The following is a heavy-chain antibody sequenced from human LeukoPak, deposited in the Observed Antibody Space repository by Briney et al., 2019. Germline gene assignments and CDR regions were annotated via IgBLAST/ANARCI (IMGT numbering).Heavy chain of an antibody. CDR1: GFTFSTFC. Sequence: GGSLRLSCAASGFTFSTFCMTWVRQAPGKGLEWVANINQDGSEKDYVDSVKGRFTISRDNAKNSLYLQVNSLRDDDTAVYYCGRVQKTQTGGTPDYWGQGTLVTVSS. V-gene: IGHV3-7*01. J-gene: IGHJ4*02. D-gene: IGHD1-14*01. CDR3: GRVQKTQTGGTPDY. CDR2: INQDGSEK.